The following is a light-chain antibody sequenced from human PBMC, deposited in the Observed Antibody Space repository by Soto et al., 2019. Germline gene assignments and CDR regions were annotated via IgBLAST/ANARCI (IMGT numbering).Light chain of an antibody. CDR3: QQYYSYPVA. CDR2: AAS. V-gene: IGKV1-8*01. J-gene: IGKJ1*01. CDR1: QGISSY. Sequence: IRMTQSPSSLSASTGDRVTITCRASQGISSYLAWYQQKPGKAPKLLIYAASTLQSGVPSRFSGSGSGTDFTLTISCLQSEDFATYYCQQYYSYPVAFGQGTKVDI.